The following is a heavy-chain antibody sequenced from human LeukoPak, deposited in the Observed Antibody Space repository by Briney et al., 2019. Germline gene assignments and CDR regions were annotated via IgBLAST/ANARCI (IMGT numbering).Heavy chain of an antibody. J-gene: IGHJ4*02. V-gene: IGHV4-38-2*01. CDR3: ARLDGYNPAS. CDR1: GYSISSGYY. D-gene: IGHD5-24*01. CDR2: IFYSGST. Sequence: KPSETLSLTCAVSGYSISSGYYWGWIRQPPGKGLEWIGSIFYSGSTYYNPSLKSRVTISVDTSKNQVSLKLSSVTAADTAVYFCARLDGYNPASWGQGTLVTVSS.